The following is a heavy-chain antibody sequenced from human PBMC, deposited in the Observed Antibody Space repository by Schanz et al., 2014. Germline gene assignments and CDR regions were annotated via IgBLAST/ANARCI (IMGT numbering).Heavy chain of an antibody. CDR2: INPRGDIT. CDR3: ATGHPPLFGGGNAFDI. V-gene: IGHV1-46*01. Sequence: QLQLVQSGAEVKRPGASAKVTCKASGNIFTNYYIHWVRQAPGQGLEWMGIINPRGDITSYPQNFQDRVTMTRDTSTYTVYMELRRLTSEDTAVYYCATGHPPLFGGGNAFDIWGQGTKVTVSS. CDR1: GNIFTNYY. J-gene: IGHJ3*02. D-gene: IGHD3-16*01.